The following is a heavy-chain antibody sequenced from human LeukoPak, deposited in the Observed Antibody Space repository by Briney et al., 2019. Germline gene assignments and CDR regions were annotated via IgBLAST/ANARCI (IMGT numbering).Heavy chain of an antibody. CDR1: GFTLSSYA. CDR2: ISGGGDDT. D-gene: IGHD3-10*01. V-gene: IGHV3-23*01. J-gene: IGHJ4*02. Sequence: PGGSLRLSCAAPGFTLSSYAMSWVRQAPGKGLEWVSIISGGGDDTYYADSVKGRFTISRDNSKNTLYLQLNSLRAEDTAVYYCATFGSGSSTRYFAYWGQGTLVTVSS. CDR3: ATFGSGSSTRYFAY.